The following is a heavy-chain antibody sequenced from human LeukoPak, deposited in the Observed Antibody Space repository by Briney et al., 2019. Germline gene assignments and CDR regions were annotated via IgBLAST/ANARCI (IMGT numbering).Heavy chain of an antibody. Sequence: SETLSLTCAVYGGSFSGYYWSWIRQPPGKGLEWIGEINHSGSTNYNPSLKSRVTISVDTSKNQFSLKLSSVTAADTAVYYCARMGRDGYNYDYMDIWGKGTTVTVSS. CDR1: GGSFSGYY. CDR3: ARMGRDGYNYDYMDI. J-gene: IGHJ6*03. D-gene: IGHD5-24*01. CDR2: INHSGST. V-gene: IGHV4-34*01.